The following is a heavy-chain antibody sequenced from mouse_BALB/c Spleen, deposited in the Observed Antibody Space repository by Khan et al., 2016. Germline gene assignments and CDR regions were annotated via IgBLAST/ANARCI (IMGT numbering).Heavy chain of an antibody. Sequence: EMQLQESGTVLARPGASVKMSCKASGYTFTNYWMHWVKPRPGQGLEWIGAIYPGNSDTNYNQKFKGKAKLTAVTSTSTAYMELSSLTNEDSAVXYCTAHYYGGYWGQGTTLTVSS. D-gene: IGHD1-2*01. CDR3: TAHYYGGY. CDR1: GYTFTNYW. V-gene: IGHV1-5*01. CDR2: IYPGNSDT. J-gene: IGHJ2*01.